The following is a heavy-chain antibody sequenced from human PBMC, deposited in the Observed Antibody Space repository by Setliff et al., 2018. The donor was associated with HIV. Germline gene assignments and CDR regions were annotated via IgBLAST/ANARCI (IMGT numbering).Heavy chain of an antibody. Sequence: GGSLRLSCSASGFTFSSYAMHWVRQAPGKGLEYVSAISSNGGSTYYADSVKGRFTISRDNSKNTLYLQMSSLRAEDTAVYYCVKARGDGDYYYYYYMDVWGKGTTVTVSS. J-gene: IGHJ6*03. CDR2: ISSNGGST. V-gene: IGHV3-64D*09. CDR1: GFTFSSYA. CDR3: VKARGDGDYYYYYYMDV. D-gene: IGHD4-17*01.